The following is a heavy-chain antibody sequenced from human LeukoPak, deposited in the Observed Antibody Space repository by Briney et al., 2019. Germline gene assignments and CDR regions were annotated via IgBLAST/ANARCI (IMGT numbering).Heavy chain of an antibody. V-gene: IGHV3-33*08. D-gene: IGHD1-26*01. Sequence: GGSLRLSCAGSGFTFSSHWIGWVRQAPGKGLEWVAIIWYDGSNKYYADSVKGRFTNSRDNSKNTLYLQMNSLRAEDTAVYYCARDPVGATFFDYWGQGTLVTVSS. J-gene: IGHJ4*02. CDR1: GFTFSSHW. CDR2: IWYDGSNK. CDR3: ARDPVGATFFDY.